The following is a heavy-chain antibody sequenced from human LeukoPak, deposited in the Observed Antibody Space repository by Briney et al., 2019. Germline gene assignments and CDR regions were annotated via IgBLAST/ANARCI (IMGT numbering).Heavy chain of an antibody. V-gene: IGHV4-38-2*02. CDR3: ARARFYVWGSYRPTFDY. Sequence: SETLSLTCTVSGYSISSGYYWGWIRQPPGKGLEWIGSIYHSGSTYYNPSLKSRVTISVDTSKNQFSLKLSSVTAADTAVYYCARARFYVWGSYRPTFDYWGQGTLVTVSS. CDR2: IYHSGST. D-gene: IGHD3-16*02. J-gene: IGHJ4*02. CDR1: GYSISSGYY.